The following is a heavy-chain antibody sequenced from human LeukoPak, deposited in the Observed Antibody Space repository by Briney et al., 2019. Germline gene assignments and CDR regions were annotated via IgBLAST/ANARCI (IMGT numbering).Heavy chain of an antibody. CDR1: GGSISNFY. Sequence: PSETLSLTCTVSGGSISNFYWSWIRQPPGKGLEWIGYIYYSGSTDYNPSLKSRVTMSVDTSKNQFSLRLSSVTAADTAVYYCARDRPNSRSLDYWGQGTLVTVSS. CDR2: IYYSGST. D-gene: IGHD6-6*01. V-gene: IGHV4-59*01. CDR3: ARDRPNSRSLDY. J-gene: IGHJ4*02.